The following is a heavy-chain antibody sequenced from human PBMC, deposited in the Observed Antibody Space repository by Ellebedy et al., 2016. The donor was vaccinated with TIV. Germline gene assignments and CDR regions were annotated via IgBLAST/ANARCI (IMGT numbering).Heavy chain of an antibody. D-gene: IGHD1-1*01. CDR1: GFTFSSYA. Sequence: GESLKISCAASGFTFSSYAMSWVRQAPGKGLEWVSAISGSGGSTYYPGSVKGRFTISRENAKKSLYLQMNSLRAEDTAVYYCARATAGFDYWGQGTLVTVSS. V-gene: IGHV3-23*01. J-gene: IGHJ4*02. CDR2: ISGSGGST. CDR3: ARATAGFDY.